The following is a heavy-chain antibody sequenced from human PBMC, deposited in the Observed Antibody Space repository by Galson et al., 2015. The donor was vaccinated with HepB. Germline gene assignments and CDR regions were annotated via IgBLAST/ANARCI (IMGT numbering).Heavy chain of an antibody. J-gene: IGHJ4*02. CDR3: ARGNELVPGIAAAGTYFDY. Sequence: SLRLSCAASGFTVSSNYMSWVRQAPGKGLEWVSVIYSGGSTYYADSVKGRFTISRDNSKNTLYLQMNSLRAEDTAVYYCARGNELVPGIAAAGTYFDYWGQGTLVTVSS. CDR1: GFTVSSNY. V-gene: IGHV3-66*01. CDR2: IYSGGST. D-gene: IGHD6-13*01.